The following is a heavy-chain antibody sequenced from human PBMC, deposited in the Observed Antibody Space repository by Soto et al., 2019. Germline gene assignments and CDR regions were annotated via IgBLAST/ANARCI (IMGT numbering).Heavy chain of an antibody. CDR2: IYYSRSD. CDR3: SRVVQFYDRSGYSFYYFDY. Sequence: SETLSLTCTVSGDSINSADYYWSWPRQPPGKGLEWIGYIYYSRSDYYNPSLGRRATITIDTSRNQFSLNLMSVTAADTAVYYCSRVVQFYDRSGYSFYYFDYWGQGALVTVSS. J-gene: IGHJ4*02. D-gene: IGHD3-22*01. CDR1: GDSINSADYY. V-gene: IGHV4-30-4*01.